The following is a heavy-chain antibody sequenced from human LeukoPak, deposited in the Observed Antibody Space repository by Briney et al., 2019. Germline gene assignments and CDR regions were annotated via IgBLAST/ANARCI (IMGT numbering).Heavy chain of an antibody. Sequence: GGSLRLSCAASGFTFSSYSMNWVRQAPGKGLEWVSSISSRSSYIYYADSVKGRFTISRDNSENTLYLQMKSLRAEDTAVYYCARGDGYNFFDYWGQGTLVTVSS. CDR3: ARGDGYNFFDY. J-gene: IGHJ4*02. D-gene: IGHD5-24*01. CDR1: GFTFSSYS. V-gene: IGHV3-21*04. CDR2: ISSRSSYI.